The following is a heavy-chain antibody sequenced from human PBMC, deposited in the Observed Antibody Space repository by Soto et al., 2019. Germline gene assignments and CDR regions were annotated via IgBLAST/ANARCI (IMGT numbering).Heavy chain of an antibody. Sequence: QVQLVESGGDLVKPGGSLRLSCAASRFTFSDYYMSWIRQAPGKGLEWVSYISSSGYTINYADSVKGRFTISRDNAENSLYLQMNSLRAEDTAVYYCARAARYCSAGDCYSDYWCQGTLVTVSS. D-gene: IGHD2-15*01. V-gene: IGHV3-11*01. J-gene: IGHJ4*02. CDR2: ISSSGYTI. CDR3: ARAARYCSAGDCYSDY. CDR1: RFTFSDYY.